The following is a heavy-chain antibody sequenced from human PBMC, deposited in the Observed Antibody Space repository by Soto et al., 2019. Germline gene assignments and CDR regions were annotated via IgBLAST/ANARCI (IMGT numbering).Heavy chain of an antibody. Sequence: GGSLRLSCVASGFMFGSYWMTWVRHAPGKGLEWVANIKRDGSEKYYVDSVKGRFTISRDNADNSLFLHMSSPRADDTAVYYCARVRATDYEIDYWGQGALVTVSS. V-gene: IGHV3-7*03. CDR1: GFMFGSYW. CDR2: IKRDGSEK. J-gene: IGHJ4*02. D-gene: IGHD4-17*01. CDR3: ARVRATDYEIDY.